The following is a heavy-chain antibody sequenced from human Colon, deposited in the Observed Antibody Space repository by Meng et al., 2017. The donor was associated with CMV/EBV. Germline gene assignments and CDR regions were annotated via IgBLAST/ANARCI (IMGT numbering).Heavy chain of an antibody. V-gene: IGHV3-30*02. Sequence: GESLKISCAASGFTFSSYGMHWVRQAPGKGLEWVAFIRYDGSNKYYADSVKGRFTISRDNSKNTLYLQMNSLRAEDTAVYYCARAFRDDATRRTNWFDPWGQGTQVTVSS. D-gene: IGHD5-24*01. J-gene: IGHJ5*02. CDR1: GFTFSSYG. CDR2: IRYDGSNK. CDR3: ARAFRDDATRRTNWFDP.